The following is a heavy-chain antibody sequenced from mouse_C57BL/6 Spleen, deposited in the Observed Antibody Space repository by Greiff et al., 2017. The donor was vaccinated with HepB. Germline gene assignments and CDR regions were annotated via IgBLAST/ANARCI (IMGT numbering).Heavy chain of an antibody. Sequence: VQLQQSGAELVRPGASVKLSCTASGFNIKDDYMHWVKQRPEQGLEWIGWIDPENGDTEYASKFQGKATITADTSSNTAYLQLSSLTSGDTAVYYCTTGGSDYWGQGTSVTVSS. CDR2: IDPENGDT. V-gene: IGHV14-4*01. CDR1: GFNIKDDY. J-gene: IGHJ4*01. CDR3: TTGGSDY.